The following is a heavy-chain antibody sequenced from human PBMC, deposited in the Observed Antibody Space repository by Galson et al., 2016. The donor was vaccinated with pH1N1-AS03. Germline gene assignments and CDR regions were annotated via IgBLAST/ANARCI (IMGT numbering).Heavy chain of an antibody. D-gene: IGHD2/OR15-2a*01. CDR2: MSYDGSTK. V-gene: IGHV3-30*18. Sequence: SLRLSCAASGFTFNRHAMHWVRQAPGKGLEWVAIMSYDGSTKYYTDSVRDRFTLFRDNSKITLYLHMSSLRAEDTAVYYCAKDLHFYDSYYLDYWGRGTLVIVSS. CDR3: AKDLHFYDSYYLDY. J-gene: IGHJ4*02. CDR1: GFTFNRHA.